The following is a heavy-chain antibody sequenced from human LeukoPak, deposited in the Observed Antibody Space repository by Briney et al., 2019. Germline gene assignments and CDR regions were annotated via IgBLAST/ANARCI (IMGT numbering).Heavy chain of an antibody. CDR2: TYYRSKLYN. CDR3: AREGGLTGTFDY. J-gene: IGHJ4*02. Sequence: SQTLSLTCALSGDSLSSNSAAWHWVRQSPSRGLEWLGRTYYRSKLYNDYAVSVKSLITINPDTSKNQFSLQLNSVAPEDTAVYYCAREGGLTGTFDYWGQGTLVTVSS. CDR1: GDSLSSNSAA. D-gene: IGHD3-9*01. V-gene: IGHV6-1*01.